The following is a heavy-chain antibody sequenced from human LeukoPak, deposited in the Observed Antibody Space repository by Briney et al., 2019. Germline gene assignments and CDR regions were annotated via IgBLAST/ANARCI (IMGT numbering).Heavy chain of an antibody. V-gene: IGHV3-48*01. CDR1: GYTFSSYT. D-gene: IGHD2-2*01. CDR2: ISSGSSTI. J-gene: IGHJ4*02. CDR3: AKVASLCTSTSCVRGGFDH. Sequence: GGSLRLSCAASGYTFSSYTMNWVRQAPGKGLEWVSYISSGSSTIYYADSVKGRFTISRDNAKNSLYLQMNSLRAEDTAKYYCAKVASLCTSTSCVRGGFDHWGQGTLVTVSS.